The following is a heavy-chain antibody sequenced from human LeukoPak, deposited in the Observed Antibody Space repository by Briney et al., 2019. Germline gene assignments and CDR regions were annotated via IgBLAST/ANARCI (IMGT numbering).Heavy chain of an antibody. J-gene: IGHJ4*02. CDR3: VYSSSWWSLGGFDY. CDR1: GDSVSSNSAA. D-gene: IGHD6-13*01. CDR2: TYYRSKWYN. V-gene: IGHV6-1*01. Sequence: SQTLSLTCAISGDSVSSNSAAWNWIRQSPSRGLEWLGRTYYRSKWYNDYAVSVKSRITINPDTSKNQFSLQLNSVTPEDTAVYYCVYSSSWWSLGGFDYWGQGTLVTVSS.